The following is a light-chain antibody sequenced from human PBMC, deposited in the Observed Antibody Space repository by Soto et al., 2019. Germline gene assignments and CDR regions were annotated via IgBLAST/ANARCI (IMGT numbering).Light chain of an antibody. CDR1: HSVSSN. Sequence: EIVMTQSPAILSVSPGERATLSCRASHSVSSNLAWYQQKPGQAPRLLIYGASTRATGIPARFSGSGSGTEFTLTISSLESEDFAVYYCQQYSNWPRTFGQGTKVDI. CDR2: GAS. V-gene: IGKV3-15*01. CDR3: QQYSNWPRT. J-gene: IGKJ1*01.